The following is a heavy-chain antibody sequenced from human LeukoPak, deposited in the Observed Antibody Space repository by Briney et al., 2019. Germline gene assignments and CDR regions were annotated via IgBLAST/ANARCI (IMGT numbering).Heavy chain of an antibody. V-gene: IGHV3-53*01. D-gene: IGHD1-26*01. CDR1: GFTVSSNY. J-gene: IGHJ4*02. CDR2: IYSGGGT. CDR3: AIIRVVGTDRFDY. Sequence: GGSLRLSCAASGFTVSSNYMSWVRQAPGKGLEWVSVIYSGGGTYYADSVKGRFTISRDNSKNTLYLQMNSLRAEDTAVYYCAIIRVVGTDRFDYWGQGILVTVSS.